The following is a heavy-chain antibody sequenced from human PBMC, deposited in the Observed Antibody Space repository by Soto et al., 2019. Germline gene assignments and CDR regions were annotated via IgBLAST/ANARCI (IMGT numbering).Heavy chain of an antibody. CDR2: IYYSGNT. J-gene: IGHJ1*01. CDR3: ARHFGYSAYYEFFQH. CDR1: GGSISSNSYY. D-gene: IGHD5-12*01. Sequence: PSETLSLTCTVSGGSISSNSYYWGWIRQPPGKGLEWVGSIYYSGNTYYNPSLNSRVTLSVDTSKNQISLKLTSVTAEDTAVYYCARHFGYSAYYEFFQHCGQGTLVTVSS. V-gene: IGHV4-39*01.